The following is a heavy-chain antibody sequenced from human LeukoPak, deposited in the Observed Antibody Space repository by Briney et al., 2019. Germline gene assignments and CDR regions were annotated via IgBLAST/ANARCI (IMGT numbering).Heavy chain of an antibody. Sequence: PSETLSLTCAVYGYSLTNHYWIWIRQPPGKGLEWVGEVLHTGGTNYNPSLKSRVTMSVDTSKNQFSLKLSSVTAADTAVYYCARDYYGPWGQGTLVTVSS. CDR2: VLHTGGT. D-gene: IGHD3-10*01. CDR3: ARDYYGP. V-gene: IGHV4-34*12. CDR1: GYSLTNHY. J-gene: IGHJ5*02.